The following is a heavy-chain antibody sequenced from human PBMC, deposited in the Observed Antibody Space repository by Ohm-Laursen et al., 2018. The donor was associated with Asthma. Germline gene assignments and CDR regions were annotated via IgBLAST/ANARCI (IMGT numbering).Heavy chain of an antibody. CDR3: ARAPFPYDMEPFDY. Sequence: SLRLSCAASGFTFSSYWMHWVRQAPGKGLVWVSRINSDGSSTSYADSVKGRFTISRDNAKNTLYLQMNSLRVEDTAVYYCARAPFPYDMEPFDYWGQGTLVTVSS. V-gene: IGHV3-74*01. D-gene: IGHD3-22*01. J-gene: IGHJ4*02. CDR2: INSDGSST. CDR1: GFTFSSYW.